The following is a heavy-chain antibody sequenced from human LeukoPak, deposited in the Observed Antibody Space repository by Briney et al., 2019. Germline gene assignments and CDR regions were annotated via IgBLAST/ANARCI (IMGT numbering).Heavy chain of an antibody. D-gene: IGHD1-1*01. Sequence: SQTLSLTCTVSGGSISSGGYYWSWIRQHPEKGLEWIGYIHYSGSTYYHPSLKSQVSMSVDTSRNQFSLKLSSVTAADTAVYYCACGSNNWYNWFDPWGQGTLVTVSS. CDR1: GGSISSGGYY. V-gene: IGHV4-31*01. CDR2: IHYSGST. CDR3: ACGSNNWYNWFDP. J-gene: IGHJ5*02.